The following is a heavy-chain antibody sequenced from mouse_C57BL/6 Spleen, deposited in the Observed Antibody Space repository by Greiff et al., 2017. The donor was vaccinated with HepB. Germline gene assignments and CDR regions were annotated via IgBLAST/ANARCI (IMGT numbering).Heavy chain of an antibody. Sequence: VQLQQSGAELVRPGSSVKLSCKASGYTFTSYWMHWVKQRPLQGLERIGNIDLSDSDTHYKQKINDKDTLTVDKSSSTAYMQLSSLTSEDSAVYYWAGGDYEYEGFAYWGQGTLVTVSA. CDR3: AGGDYEYEGFAY. V-gene: IGHV1-52*01. D-gene: IGHD2-4*01. CDR1: GYTFTSYW. J-gene: IGHJ3*01. CDR2: IDLSDSDT.